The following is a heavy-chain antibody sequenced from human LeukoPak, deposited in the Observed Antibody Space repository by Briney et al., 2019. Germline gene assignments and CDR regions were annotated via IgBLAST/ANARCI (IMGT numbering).Heavy chain of an antibody. CDR1: GGTFSSYA. CDR2: IIPIFGTA. J-gene: IGHJ4*02. V-gene: IGHV1-69*05. Sequence: SVKVSCKASGGTFSSYAISWVRQAPGQGLEWMGRIIPIFGTANYAQKFQGRVTITTDESTSTAYMELSSLRSEDTAVYYCTREPRVRFLEWPLDYWGQGTLVTVSS. D-gene: IGHD3-3*01. CDR3: TREPRVRFLEWPLDY.